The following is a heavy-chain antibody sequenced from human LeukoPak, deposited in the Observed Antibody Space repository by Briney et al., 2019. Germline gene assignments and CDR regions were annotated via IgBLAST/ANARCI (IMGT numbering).Heavy chain of an antibody. J-gene: IGHJ4*02. CDR3: AMHTTGADFDY. CDR2: IDYSGNA. D-gene: IGHD7-27*01. V-gene: IGHV4-59*08. CDR1: GGSISNYY. Sequence: PSETLSLTCTVSGGSISNYYWSWIRQPPGKGLEWIGYIDYSGNANYNPSLKSRVTISADTSKNQCSLKLSSVTAADTAVYYCAMHTTGADFDYWGQGTLVTVSS.